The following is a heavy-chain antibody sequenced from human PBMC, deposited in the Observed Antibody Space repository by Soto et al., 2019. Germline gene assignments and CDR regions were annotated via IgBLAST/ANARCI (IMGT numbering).Heavy chain of an antibody. V-gene: IGHV3-74*01. D-gene: IGHD3-10*01. Sequence: PGGSLRLSCAGSGYNFGGFWMHWVRQAPGMGLVWVSRIDNGGTNTVYADAVKVRFTISRDNAKNTLYLQMNSLRAEDTAVYYCAKDRGRPDAFNIWGQGTMVTVSS. CDR2: IDNGGTNT. CDR3: AKDRGRPDAFNI. J-gene: IGHJ3*02. CDR1: GYNFGGFW.